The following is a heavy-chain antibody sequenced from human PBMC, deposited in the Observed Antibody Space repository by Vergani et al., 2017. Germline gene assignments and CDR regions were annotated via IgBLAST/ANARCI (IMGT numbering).Heavy chain of an antibody. CDR1: GFTFSNYA. Sequence: EVQLLESGGGLVQPGGSLRLSCAASGFTFSNYAMSWVRQALGKGLEWVSTISGSGGSTYYADSVKGRFTISRDNSKNTLNLQMNSLRAEDTAVYYCARTAMIGYWGQGTLVTVSS. J-gene: IGHJ4*02. V-gene: IGHV3-23*01. D-gene: IGHD5-18*01. CDR2: ISGSGGST. CDR3: ARTAMIGY.